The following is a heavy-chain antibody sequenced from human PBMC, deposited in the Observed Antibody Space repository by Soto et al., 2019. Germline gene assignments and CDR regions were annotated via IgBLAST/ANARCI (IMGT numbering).Heavy chain of an antibody. CDR2: SYHSGST. V-gene: IGHV4-4*02. Sequence: PSETLSLTCAVSGGSISSSNWWSWVRQPPGKRLEWIGESYHSGSTNYNPSLKSRVTISVDKSKNQFSLKLSSVTAADTAVYYGARVTMLRGVKHYYYYGMDVWGQGTTVTVSS. J-gene: IGHJ6*02. CDR3: ARVTMLRGVKHYYYYGMDV. D-gene: IGHD3-10*01. CDR1: GGSISSSNW.